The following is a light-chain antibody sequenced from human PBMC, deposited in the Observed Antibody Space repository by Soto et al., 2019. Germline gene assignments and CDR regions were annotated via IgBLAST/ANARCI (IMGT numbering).Light chain of an antibody. CDR3: SSYTSSNTYV. CDR2: EVS. Sequence: QSVLTQPPSVSGSPGQSVAISCTGTSSDVGSYNRVSWYQQPPGTAPKVMIYEVSNRPSGVPDRFSGSKSGSTASLTISGLQAEDEADYYCSSYTSSNTYVFGTGTKVTV. J-gene: IGLJ1*01. V-gene: IGLV2-18*02. CDR1: SSDVGSYNR.